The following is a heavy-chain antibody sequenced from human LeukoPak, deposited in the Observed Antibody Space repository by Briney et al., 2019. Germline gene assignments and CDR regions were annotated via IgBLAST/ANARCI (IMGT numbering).Heavy chain of an antibody. J-gene: IGHJ4*02. CDR3: SRPAYCSSWYLYY. V-gene: IGHV3-33*01. Sequence: ARSLTLSCAASGFSFSTYGMHWVRHAPGKGLEREAFIRYDGSNEYYADSVQGRLTISRDRSNNTLYLQLNTLRADATAVYYCSRPAYCSSWYLYYWGQGTLVTVS. CDR1: GFSFSTYG. D-gene: IGHD6-13*01. CDR2: IRYDGSNE.